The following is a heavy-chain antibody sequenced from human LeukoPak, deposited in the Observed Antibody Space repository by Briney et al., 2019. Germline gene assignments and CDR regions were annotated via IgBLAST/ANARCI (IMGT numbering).Heavy chain of an antibody. J-gene: IGHJ5*02. Sequence: PSETLSLTCTVSGGSISSGGYYWSWIRQHPGKGLEWIGYIYYSGSTYYNPSLKSRVTISVDTSKNQFSLKLSSVTAADTAVYYCARDRRFLEWHHGWFDPWGQGTLVTVSS. V-gene: IGHV4-31*03. CDR2: IYYSGST. D-gene: IGHD3-3*01. CDR1: GGSISSGGYY. CDR3: ARDRRFLEWHHGWFDP.